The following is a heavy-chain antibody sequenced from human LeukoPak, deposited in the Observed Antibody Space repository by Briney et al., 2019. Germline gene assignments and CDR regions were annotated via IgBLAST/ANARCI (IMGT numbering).Heavy chain of an antibody. CDR3: ARNNYVTHFYGLDV. D-gene: IGHD4-11*01. V-gene: IGHV4-59*01. Sequence: SETLSLTCTVSGGSINSYYWSWIRQPPGKGLEWIAYIYYSGSTNYNPFLKSRVTISVDTSKNQFSLKLSSVTAADTAVYFCARNNYVTHFYGLDVWGQGTTVTVSS. J-gene: IGHJ6*02. CDR1: GGSINSYY. CDR2: IYYSGST.